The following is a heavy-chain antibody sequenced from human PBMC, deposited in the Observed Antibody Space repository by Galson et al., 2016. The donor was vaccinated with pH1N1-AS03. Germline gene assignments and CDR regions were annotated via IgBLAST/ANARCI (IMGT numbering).Heavy chain of an antibody. CDR1: GGSFNNYY. Sequence: ETLSLTCAVYGGSFNNYYWDWIRQSPGKGLEWVGEINHSGSTDYNPSLKSRVTISVDPSKNQISLNLNSVTAADTAVYYCARGSYSSGWYRGRNAFGIWGQGTMVTVSS. D-gene: IGHD6-19*01. V-gene: IGHV4-34*01. J-gene: IGHJ3*02. CDR3: ARGSYSSGWYRGRNAFGI. CDR2: INHSGST.